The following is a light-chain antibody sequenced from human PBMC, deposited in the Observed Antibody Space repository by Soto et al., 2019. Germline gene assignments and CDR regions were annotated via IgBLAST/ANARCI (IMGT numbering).Light chain of an antibody. CDR3: CSYAGSYTYV. V-gene: IGLV2-11*01. J-gene: IGLJ1*01. Sequence: QSVLTQPRSVSGSPGQSVTISCTGTSSDVGGYNYVSWYQQHPGKAPKLMIYDVSKRPSGVPDRFSGSKSGNTASLTISGLQADDEADYYCCSYAGSYTYVFGPGTKSPS. CDR2: DVS. CDR1: SSDVGGYNY.